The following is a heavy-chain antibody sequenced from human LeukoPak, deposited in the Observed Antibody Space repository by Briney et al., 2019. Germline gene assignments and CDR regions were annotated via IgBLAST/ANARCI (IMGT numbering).Heavy chain of an antibody. V-gene: IGHV4-59*01. CDR3: ARTTEGGYTYDFFYYYYMDV. CDR2: IYYSGST. Sequence: HSETLSLTCTVSGGSLSSYYWSWIRQPAGKGLDWIGYIYYSGSTNYNPSLKSRVTISVDSSKNQCSLKLSSVTAADTAVYYCARTTEGGYTYDFFYYYYMDVWGKGTTVTISS. J-gene: IGHJ6*03. CDR1: GGSLSSYY. D-gene: IGHD5-18*01.